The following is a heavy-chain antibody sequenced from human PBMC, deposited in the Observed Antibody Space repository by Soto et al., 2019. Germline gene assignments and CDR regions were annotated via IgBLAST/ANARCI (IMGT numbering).Heavy chain of an antibody. Sequence: QVQLQESGPGLVKPSETLSLTCNVSGDSMSKYYWSWVRQPAGKGLEWIGRIWTSGSTNYNPSLKCRVTMSIDTSNKHFSLDLKFVTAADTAVYYCAMTVGAAYNFDFWGQGVLGTVS. V-gene: IGHV4-4*07. CDR1: GDSMSKYY. CDR2: IWTSGST. D-gene: IGHD3-16*01. J-gene: IGHJ4*02. CDR3: AMTVGAAYNFDF.